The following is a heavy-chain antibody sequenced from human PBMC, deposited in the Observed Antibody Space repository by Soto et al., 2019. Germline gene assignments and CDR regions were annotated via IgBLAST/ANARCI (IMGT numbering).Heavy chain of an antibody. J-gene: IGHJ6*04. D-gene: IGHD2-15*01. CDR1: GGTFSSYS. CDR3: AIDAVVVVAAHYYYYGMKV. Sequence: SVNVSCRASGGTFSSYSISWVRQAPGQWLELMGGIIPIFGTANYAHKFQGRVTITADKYKSTAYMELSSLRSEDKAVYYCAIDAVVVVAAHYYYYGMKVWGEGTTVNVSS. V-gene: IGHV1-69*06. CDR2: IIPIFGTA.